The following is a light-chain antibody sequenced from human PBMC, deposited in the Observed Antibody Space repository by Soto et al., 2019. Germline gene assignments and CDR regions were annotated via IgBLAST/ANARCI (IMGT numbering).Light chain of an antibody. CDR1: SSDIGDYKY. Sequence: QSALTQPASVSGSPGQSITISCTGSSSDIGDYKYVSWYKHHPGKAPKLMIYDVSNRPSGVSNRFSGSKSGNTASLTISGLQAEDEADYYCSSYTSTNFVIFGGRTKLTVL. J-gene: IGLJ2*01. V-gene: IGLV2-14*03. CDR3: SSYTSTNFVI. CDR2: DVS.